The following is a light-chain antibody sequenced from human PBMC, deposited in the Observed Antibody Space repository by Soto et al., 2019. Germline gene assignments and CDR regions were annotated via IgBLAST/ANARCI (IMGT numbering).Light chain of an antibody. J-gene: IGLJ2*01. CDR3: SSFSDSITLL. CDR2: EGN. CDR1: SSDVGSYNL. V-gene: IGLV2-23*01. Sequence: QSVLTQPASVSGSPGQSITISCTGTSSDVGSYNLVSWYQQHPGKAPKLMIYEGNKRPSGVSNRFSGSKSGNTASLTISGLQAEDEADYYCSSFSDSITLLFGGGTTVTVL.